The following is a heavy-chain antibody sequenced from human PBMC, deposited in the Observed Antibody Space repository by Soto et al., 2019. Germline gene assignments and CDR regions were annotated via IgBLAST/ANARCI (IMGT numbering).Heavy chain of an antibody. CDR2: IFYSGST. Sequence: QVQLQESGPGLVKPSDTLSLTCTVSGGSISSYYWSWIRQPPGKGLEWIGFIFYSGSTSYNPSLKSRVTISIDMSEYQFSLKLNSVTAADTAVYYCASMIGDPVLSFDSWGQGTLVAVSS. CDR3: ASMIGDPVLSFDS. J-gene: IGHJ5*01. CDR1: GGSISSYY. V-gene: IGHV4-59*01. D-gene: IGHD3-10*02.